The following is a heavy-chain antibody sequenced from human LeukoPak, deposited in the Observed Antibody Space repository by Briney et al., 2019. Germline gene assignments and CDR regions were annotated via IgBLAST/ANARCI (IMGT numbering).Heavy chain of an antibody. D-gene: IGHD3-22*01. V-gene: IGHV4-31*03. CDR3: ARLPYYYDSSGYDGPAFDI. CDR1: GGSISSGGYY. Sequence: SQTLSLTCTVSGGSISSGGYYWSWIRQHPGKGLEWIGYIYYSGSTYYNPSLKSRVTISVDTSMNQFSLKLSSVTAADTAVYYCARLPYYYDSSGYDGPAFDIWGQGTMVTVSS. CDR2: IYYSGST. J-gene: IGHJ3*02.